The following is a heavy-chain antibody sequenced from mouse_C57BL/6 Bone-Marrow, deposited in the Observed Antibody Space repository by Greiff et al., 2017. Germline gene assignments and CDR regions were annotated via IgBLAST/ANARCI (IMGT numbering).Heavy chain of an antibody. CDR3: ANDYDRGNFDH. J-gene: IGHJ2*01. CDR2: LAPSDSYT. CDR1: GSTFPSYW. V-gene: IGHV1-50*01. Sequence: QVQLQQPGAKLVKPGASVKLSCKASGSTFPSYWMQWVKQRPGQGLEWIGELAPSDSYTIYNQTFKGNATLTVDTSSSTAYMQLSSLTAEDSAVHYGANDYDRGNFDHWGQGNTLRGSS. D-gene: IGHD2-4*01.